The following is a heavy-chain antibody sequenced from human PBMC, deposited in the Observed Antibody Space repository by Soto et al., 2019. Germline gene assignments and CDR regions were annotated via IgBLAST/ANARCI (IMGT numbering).Heavy chain of an antibody. J-gene: IGHJ4*02. CDR3: ARDTPPTDY. CDR1: GYTFTSYH. V-gene: IGHV1-18*01. CDR2: ISAYNTNT. Sequence: QVQLVQSGAEVKKPGASVKVSCKTSGYTFTSYHISWVRQAPGQGLEWMGWISAYNTNTNYAQKFQGRVTMTTDTLPSTAYMELRSLRSDATAVYYCARDTPPTDYWGPGTLVTVSS.